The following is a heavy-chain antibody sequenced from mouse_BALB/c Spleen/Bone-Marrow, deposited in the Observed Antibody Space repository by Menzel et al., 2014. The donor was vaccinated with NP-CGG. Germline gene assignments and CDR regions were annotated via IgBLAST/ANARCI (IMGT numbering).Heavy chain of an antibody. CDR3: ARRGYYYGSSYVDY. CDR1: GYAFSSYW. Sequence: QFQLQQSGAELVRPGSSVKISCKASGYAFSSYWMNWVKQRPGQGLEWIGQIYPGDGDTNYNGKFKGKATLTADKSSSTAYMQLSSLTSEDSAVYFCARRGYYYGSSYVDYWGQGTTLTVSS. CDR2: IYPGDGDT. D-gene: IGHD1-1*01. V-gene: IGHV1-80*01. J-gene: IGHJ2*01.